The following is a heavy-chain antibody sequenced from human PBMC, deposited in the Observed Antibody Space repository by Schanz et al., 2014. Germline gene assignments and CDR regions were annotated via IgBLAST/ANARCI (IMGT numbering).Heavy chain of an antibody. D-gene: IGHD6-6*01. Sequence: QVQLVESGGGLVKPGGSLRLSCAASGFTFSDYYMNWIRQAPGKGLEWVSYISNSGYTIYYADSVKGRFTISRDNAKTSLYRQMNSLRAEDTAVYYWARAPPPYSSSPYYWYYGMDVWGQGTTVTVSS. CDR2: ISNSGYTI. J-gene: IGHJ6*02. CDR1: GFTFSDYY. CDR3: ARAPPPYSSSPYYWYYGMDV. V-gene: IGHV3-11*01.